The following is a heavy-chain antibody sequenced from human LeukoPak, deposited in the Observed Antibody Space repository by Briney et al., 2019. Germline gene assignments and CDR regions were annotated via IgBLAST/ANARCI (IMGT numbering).Heavy chain of an antibody. V-gene: IGHV1-69*13. J-gene: IGHJ3*02. CDR1: GGTFSSYA. CDR2: IIPIFGTA. D-gene: IGHD3-3*01. CDR3: ARGENDFWSGYYYDAFDI. Sequence: SVKVSCKASGGTFSSYAISWVRQAPGQGLEWMGGIIPIFGTANYAQKFQGRVTITADESTSTAYMELSSLRSEDTAVYYCARGENDFWSGYYYDAFDIWGQGTMVTVSS.